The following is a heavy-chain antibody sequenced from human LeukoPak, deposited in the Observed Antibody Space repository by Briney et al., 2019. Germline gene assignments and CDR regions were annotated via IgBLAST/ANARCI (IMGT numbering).Heavy chain of an antibody. J-gene: IGHJ6*03. CDR1: GGSFSGYY. D-gene: IGHD3-22*01. V-gene: IGHV4-34*01. CDR3: ARGPRYYDSSGYMTRYYHYYMDV. CDR2: INHSGST. Sequence: SETLSLTCAVYGGSFSGYYWGWIRQPPGKGLEWIGEINHSGSTNYNPPLKSRVTISVDTPKNQFSLKLSSVTAADTAVYYCARGPRYYDSSGYMTRYYHYYMDVWGKGTTVTVSS.